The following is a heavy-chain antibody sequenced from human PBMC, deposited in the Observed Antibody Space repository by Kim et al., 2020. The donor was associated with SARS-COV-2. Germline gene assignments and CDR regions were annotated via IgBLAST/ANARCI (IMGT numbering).Heavy chain of an antibody. V-gene: IGHV1-18*01. CDR3: VRGTWGDVNDY. CDR1: GDTSSTSG. D-gene: IGHD3-16*01. CDR2: INTKEGDT. J-gene: IGHJ4*02. Sequence: ASVKVSCKTSGDTSSTSGFSWVRQAPRQGLEWMGWINTKEGDTNYVQKFQDRISMTTDSSTSTAYMELRRLKPDDTAVYYCVRGTWGDVNDYWGQGTLVT.